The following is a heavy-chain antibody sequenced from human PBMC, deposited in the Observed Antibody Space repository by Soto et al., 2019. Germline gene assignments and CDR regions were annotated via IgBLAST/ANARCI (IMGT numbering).Heavy chain of an antibody. V-gene: IGHV6-1*01. Sequence: PSQTLSLTCAISGASVSSNSAAWNWIRQSPSRGLEWLGRTYYRSKWYNDYAVSVKSRITINPDTSKNQFSLQLNSVTPEDTAVYYCARIFSGWYVRPDAFDIWGQGTMVTVSS. J-gene: IGHJ3*02. CDR2: TYYRSKWYN. CDR3: ARIFSGWYVRPDAFDI. D-gene: IGHD6-19*01. CDR1: GASVSSNSAA.